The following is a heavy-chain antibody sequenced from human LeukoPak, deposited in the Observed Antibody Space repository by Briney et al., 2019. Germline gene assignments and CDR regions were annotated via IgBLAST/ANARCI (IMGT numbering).Heavy chain of an antibody. CDR2: IYYSGST. CDR1: GGSISSSSYY. CDR3: ARHGDSYGLHYFDY. Sequence: PSETLSLTCTVSGGSISSSSYYWGWIRQPPGKGLEWIGSIYYSGSTYYNPSLKSRVTISVDTSKNQFSLKLSSVTAANTAVYYCARHGDSYGLHYFDYWGQGTLVTVSS. V-gene: IGHV4-39*01. D-gene: IGHD5-18*01. J-gene: IGHJ4*02.